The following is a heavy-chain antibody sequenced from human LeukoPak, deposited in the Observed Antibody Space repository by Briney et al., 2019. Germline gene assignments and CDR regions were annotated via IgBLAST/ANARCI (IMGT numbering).Heavy chain of an antibody. D-gene: IGHD4-17*01. CDR2: INQYGNET. CDR3: ARDYGDY. J-gene: IGHJ4*02. CDR1: GFTYGYYW. Sequence: PGGCLRLSCAPSGFTYGYYWMTWVRQAPGKGLEWAANINQYGNETYYVDSVKGRFFIFRDNVKNSLYLQMNRLRAQNTAVYYCARDYGDYWGQGTLVTVSS. V-gene: IGHV3-7*01.